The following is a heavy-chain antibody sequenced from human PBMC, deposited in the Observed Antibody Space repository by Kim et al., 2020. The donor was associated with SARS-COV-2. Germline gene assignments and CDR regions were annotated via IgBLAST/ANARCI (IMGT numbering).Heavy chain of an antibody. D-gene: IGHD3-22*01. V-gene: IGHV4-39*01. J-gene: IGHJ4*02. CDR3: ARPYYDGSGVV. CDR2: T. Sequence: TYYNPSLTIRVTKSVDTSKMQFCMKLSSVTAADTAVYYCARPYYDGSGVVWGQGTLVTVSS.